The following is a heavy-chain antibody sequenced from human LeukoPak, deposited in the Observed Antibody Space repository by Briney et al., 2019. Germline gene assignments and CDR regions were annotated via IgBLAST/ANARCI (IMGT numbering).Heavy chain of an antibody. J-gene: IGHJ5*02. CDR1: GFTFSSHS. D-gene: IGHD6-19*01. Sequence: PGGSLRLSCAASGFTFSSHSMNWVRQAPGKGLEWVSSISSSSSYIYYADSVKGRFTISRDNAKNSLYLQMNSLRAEDTAVYYCARDSSGINWFDPWGQGTLVTVSS. V-gene: IGHV3-21*01. CDR3: ARDSSGINWFDP. CDR2: ISSSSSYI.